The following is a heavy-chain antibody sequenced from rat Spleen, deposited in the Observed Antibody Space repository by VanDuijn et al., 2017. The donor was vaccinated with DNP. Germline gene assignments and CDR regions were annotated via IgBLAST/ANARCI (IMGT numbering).Heavy chain of an antibody. D-gene: IGHD1-11*01. CDR2: IIYDGSRT. J-gene: IGHJ4*01. Sequence: EVHLVESGGGLVQPGRSMKLSCSASGFTFSNFPMTWVRQAPTKGLEWVATIIYDGSRTYYRDSVKGRFTISRDNAKSTLYLQMNSLRSEDTATYYCARTNYGGYAMDAWGQGTSVTVSS. CDR3: ARTNYGGYAMDA. V-gene: IGHV5-46*01. CDR1: GFTFSNFP.